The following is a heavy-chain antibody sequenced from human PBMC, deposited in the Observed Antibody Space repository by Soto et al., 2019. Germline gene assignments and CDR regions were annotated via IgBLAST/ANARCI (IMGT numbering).Heavy chain of an antibody. Sequence: GGSLRLSCAASGFTFSSYGMHWVRQAPGKGLEWVAVIWYDGSNKYYADSVKGRFTISRDNSKNTLYLQMNSLRAEDTAVYYCARASSGWHDYYYYYYGMDVWGQGTTVTVSS. J-gene: IGHJ6*02. CDR2: IWYDGSNK. CDR1: GFTFSSYG. D-gene: IGHD6-19*01. V-gene: IGHV3-33*01. CDR3: ARASSGWHDYYYYYYGMDV.